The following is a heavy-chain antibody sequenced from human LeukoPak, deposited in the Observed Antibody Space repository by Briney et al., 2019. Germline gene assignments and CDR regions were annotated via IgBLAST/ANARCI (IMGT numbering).Heavy chain of an antibody. CDR1: GYTFTTYY. CDR3: AREGSGGRALRIQSAFDV. V-gene: IGHV1-46*01. D-gene: IGHD2-15*01. Sequence: ASVKVSCKASGYTFTTYYIHWVRQAPGQGLEWMGIINPSGGSTSYTQKFQGRVTVTSNSSTSTVYRELSSLRSGDTAVYYCAREGSGGRALRIQSAFDVWGQGTMVTVSS. CDR2: INPSGGST. J-gene: IGHJ3*01.